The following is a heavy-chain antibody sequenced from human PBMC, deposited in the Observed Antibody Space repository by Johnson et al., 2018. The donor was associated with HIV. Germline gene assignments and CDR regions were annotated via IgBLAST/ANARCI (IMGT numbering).Heavy chain of an antibody. CDR2: LRYDGDIT. D-gene: IGHD3-22*01. Sequence: VQLVESGGGVVQPGGSLRLSCAASGFTFSNYGMHWVRQAPGKGLEWVAFLRYDGDITYYIDSVKGRFTISRDNSKNTLYLQMHSLRTEDTAMYYCAKGQSSGYPKDAVDIWGRGTIVLVSS. J-gene: IGHJ3*02. V-gene: IGHV3-30*02. CDR3: AKGQSSGYPKDAVDI. CDR1: GFTFSNYG.